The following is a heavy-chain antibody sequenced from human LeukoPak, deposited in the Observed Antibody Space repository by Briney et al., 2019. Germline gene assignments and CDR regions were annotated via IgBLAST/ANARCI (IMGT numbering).Heavy chain of an antibody. V-gene: IGHV3-30*02. CDR1: GFTFSSYG. J-gene: IGHJ3*02. Sequence: GGSLRLSCAASGFTFSSYGMHWVRQAPGKGLEWVAFIRYDGSNKYYADSVKGRFTISRDNSKNTLYLQMNSLRAEDTAVYYCAKGYYGSGSYGSDAFGIWGQGTMVTVSS. D-gene: IGHD3-10*01. CDR3: AKGYYGSGSYGSDAFGI. CDR2: IRYDGSNK.